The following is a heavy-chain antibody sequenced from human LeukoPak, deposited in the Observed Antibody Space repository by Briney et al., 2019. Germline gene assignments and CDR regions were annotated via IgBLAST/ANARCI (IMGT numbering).Heavy chain of an antibody. V-gene: IGHV4-39*01. J-gene: IGHJ4*02. CDR1: GGSISSSSYY. D-gene: IGHD5-24*01. CDR2: IYYSGST. Sequence: SETLSLTCTVSGGSISSSSYYWGWIRQPPGKGLEWIGSIYYSGSTYYNPSLKSRVTISVDTSKNQFSLKLSSVTAADTAVYYCARFRDLFDYWGQGTLVTVPS. CDR3: ARFRDLFDY.